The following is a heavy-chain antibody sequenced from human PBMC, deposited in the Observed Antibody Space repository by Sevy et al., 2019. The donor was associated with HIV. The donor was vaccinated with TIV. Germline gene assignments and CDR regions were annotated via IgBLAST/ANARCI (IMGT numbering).Heavy chain of an antibody. D-gene: IGHD4-17*01. V-gene: IGHV3-30*02. CDR3: AKDTTTTVTTGVDY. Sequence: GGSLRLSCAASGFTFSSYGMHWVRQAPGKGLEWVAFIRYDGSNKYYADSVKGRFTISRDNSKNTLYLQMNSLRAEDTAVYYCAKDTTTTVTTGVDYWGQGTLATVSS. J-gene: IGHJ4*02. CDR1: GFTFSSYG. CDR2: IRYDGSNK.